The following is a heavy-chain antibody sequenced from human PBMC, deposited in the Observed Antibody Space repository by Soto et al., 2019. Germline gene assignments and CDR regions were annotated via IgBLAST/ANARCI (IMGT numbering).Heavy chain of an antibody. CDR1: GFTVRSNY. V-gene: IGHV3-53*01. D-gene: IGHD6-13*01. CDR3: ARSSRPEPDFDY. Sequence: GGSLRLSCAASGFTVRSNYMSWFRQAPGKGLKGVAVIYSGGRTYYTDSVKSRFTISRDNSKNTLYLQSESVRGEDTAVYYCARSSRPEPDFDYWGQGTLVTVSS. CDR2: IYSGGRT. J-gene: IGHJ4*02.